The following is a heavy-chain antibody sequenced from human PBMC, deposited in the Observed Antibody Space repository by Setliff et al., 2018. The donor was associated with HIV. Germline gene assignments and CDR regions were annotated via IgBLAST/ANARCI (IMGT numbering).Heavy chain of an antibody. V-gene: IGHV4-38-2*02. J-gene: IGHJ4*02. CDR2: LYYDGNT. Sequence: PSETLSLTCTVSVYSIRNGYYWGWIRQSPGKGLEWIGTLYYDGNTYYNPSLKSRVTMSVDTSKNQFSLNLNSVTAADTAVCYCARETIRSGHPSEAGFDFWGQGALVTVSS. CDR1: VYSIRNGYY. CDR3: ARETIRSGHPSEAGFDF. D-gene: IGHD6-19*01.